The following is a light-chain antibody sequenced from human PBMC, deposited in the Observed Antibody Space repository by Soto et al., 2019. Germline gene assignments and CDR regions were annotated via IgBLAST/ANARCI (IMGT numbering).Light chain of an antibody. Sequence: QSALAQPASVFGSPGQSITISCTGTSSDVGGYNLVSWYQQLPGKAPKLMIYEVTSRPSGVSNRFSGSKSGNTASLTISGLQPEDEAEYYCSSYTTSSTVVFGTGTKVTVL. CDR1: SSDVGGYNL. V-gene: IGLV2-14*03. CDR2: EVT. CDR3: SSYTTSSTVV. J-gene: IGLJ1*01.